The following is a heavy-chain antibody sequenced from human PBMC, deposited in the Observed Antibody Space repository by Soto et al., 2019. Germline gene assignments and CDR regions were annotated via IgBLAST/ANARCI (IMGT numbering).Heavy chain of an antibody. CDR3: AREPQGYYYAY. V-gene: IGHV4-61*08. Sequence: SETLSLTCTVSGGSISSGGYYWSWIRQPPGKGLEWIGYIFYSGSTHYNPSLKRRVTISIATSKNQFFLKLNSITTTATAVYYCAREPQGYYYAYWGQGTLVTVSS. J-gene: IGHJ4*02. CDR1: GGSISSGGYY. CDR2: IFYSGST. D-gene: IGHD2-15*01.